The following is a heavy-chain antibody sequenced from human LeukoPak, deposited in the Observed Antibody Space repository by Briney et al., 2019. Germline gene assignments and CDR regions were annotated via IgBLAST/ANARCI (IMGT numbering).Heavy chain of an antibody. D-gene: IGHD2-2*01. J-gene: IGHJ4*02. Sequence: ASVKVSCKASGYTFTGYYMHWVRQAPGQGLEWMGWINPNSGGTNYAQKSQGRVTMTRDTSISTAYMELSRLRSDDTAVYCCARGGVCSSTSCYNFDYWGQGTLVTVSS. V-gene: IGHV1-2*02. CDR2: INPNSGGT. CDR3: ARGGVCSSTSCYNFDY. CDR1: GYTFTGYY.